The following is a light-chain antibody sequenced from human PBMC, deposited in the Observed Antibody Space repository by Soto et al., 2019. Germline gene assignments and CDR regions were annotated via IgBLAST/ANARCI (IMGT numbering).Light chain of an antibody. J-gene: IGKJ1*01. CDR1: ETVATN. CDR3: QQYNNWPPS. CDR2: GAS. V-gene: IGKV3-15*01. Sequence: VMTQSPATLSVSPGERATLSCWASETVATNLAWYQQKPGQAPRLLISGASTRAAGISDRFRGSGSGTEFTLTISRLRSEDSAVYYCQQYNNWPPSFGQGTKVDI.